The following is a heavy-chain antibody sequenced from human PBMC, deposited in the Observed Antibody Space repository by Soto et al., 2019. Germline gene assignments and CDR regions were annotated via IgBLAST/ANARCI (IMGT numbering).Heavy chain of an antibody. D-gene: IGHD3-3*01. Sequence: ASVKVSCKASGGTFSSYAISWVRQAPGQGLEWMGGIIPIFGTANYAQKFQGRVTITADESTSTAYMELSSLRSEDTAVYYCAPIGGPRFLAFDPWGQGTLVTVSS. CDR1: GGTFSSYA. V-gene: IGHV1-69*13. CDR2: IIPIFGTA. CDR3: APIGGPRFLAFDP. J-gene: IGHJ5*02.